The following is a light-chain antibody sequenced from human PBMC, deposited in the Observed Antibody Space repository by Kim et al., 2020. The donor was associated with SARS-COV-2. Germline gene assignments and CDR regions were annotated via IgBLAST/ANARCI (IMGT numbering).Light chain of an antibody. Sequence: GQRVTVSCSGRGSNIGENTVNWSQQVPGTAPKLLIHTNDQRPSGVPDRFSGSKSGTSASLAIRGLQSEDEADYYCAAWDDSLKGYVFGTGTQLTVL. CDR1: GSNIGENT. CDR2: TND. J-gene: IGLJ1*01. CDR3: AAWDDSLKGYV. V-gene: IGLV1-44*01.